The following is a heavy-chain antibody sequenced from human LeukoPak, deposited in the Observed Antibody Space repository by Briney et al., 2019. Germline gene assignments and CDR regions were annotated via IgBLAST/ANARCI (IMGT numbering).Heavy chain of an antibody. J-gene: IGHJ4*02. CDR1: GYSFSSYW. CDR3: ARVAVAGPVEFDY. CDR2: IYPGDSDT. V-gene: IGHV5-51*01. D-gene: IGHD6-19*01. Sequence: GESLQISFKGSGYSFSSYWIGWVRQMPGKGLEWMGIIYPGDSDTRYSPSFQGQVTISADKSISTAYLQWSSLKASDTAVYYCARVAVAGPVEFDYWGQGTLVTVSS.